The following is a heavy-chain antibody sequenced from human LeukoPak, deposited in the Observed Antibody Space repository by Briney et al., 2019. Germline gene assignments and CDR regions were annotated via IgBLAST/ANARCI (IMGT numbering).Heavy chain of an antibody. CDR2: INAGNGNT. Sequence: ASVKVSCKASGGTFSSYAISWVRQAPGQRLEWMGWINAGNGNTKYSQKFQGRVTITRDTSASTAYMELSSLRSEDTAVYYCARESSVPYYYGSGSSFDYWGQGTLVTVSS. CDR1: GGTFSSYA. D-gene: IGHD3-10*01. V-gene: IGHV1-3*01. CDR3: ARESSVPYYYGSGSSFDY. J-gene: IGHJ4*02.